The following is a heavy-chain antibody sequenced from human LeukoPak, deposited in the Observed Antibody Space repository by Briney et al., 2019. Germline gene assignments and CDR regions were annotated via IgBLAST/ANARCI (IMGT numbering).Heavy chain of an antibody. V-gene: IGHV4-4*02. D-gene: IGHD6-19*01. CDR1: GGSISSSNW. J-gene: IGHJ4*02. Sequence: SETLSLTCAVSGGSISSSNWWSCLRQPPGKGLQWFGEIYHSGSANYNPSLKRRVIISVDKSKNQFSLKLTSVTAADTAVYYCARDSAVAATSDYWGQGTLVTVSP. CDR3: ARDSAVAATSDY. CDR2: IYHSGSA.